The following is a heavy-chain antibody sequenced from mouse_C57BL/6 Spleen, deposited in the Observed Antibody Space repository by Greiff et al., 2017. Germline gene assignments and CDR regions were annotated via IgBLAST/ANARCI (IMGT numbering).Heavy chain of an antibody. V-gene: IGHV1-69*01. Sequence: QVQLQQPGAELVMPGASVKLSCKASGYTFTSYWMHWVKQRPGQGLEWIGEIDPSDSYTNYNQKFKGKSTLTVDKSSSTAYMQLSSLTSEDSAVYYGAREVTTDSHWYFDVWGTGTTVTVSS. D-gene: IGHD2-2*01. CDR2: IDPSDSYT. J-gene: IGHJ1*03. CDR1: GYTFTSYW. CDR3: AREVTTDSHWYFDV.